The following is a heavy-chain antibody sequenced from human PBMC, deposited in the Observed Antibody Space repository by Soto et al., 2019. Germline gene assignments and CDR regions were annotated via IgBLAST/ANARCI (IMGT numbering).Heavy chain of an antibody. CDR1: GYAFTSYG. CDR2: IAPHSGRT. D-gene: IGHD3-10*01. J-gene: IGHJ4*02. CDR3: ARAATGSYHSAF. Sequence: QVQLVQSGPEVKNPGASVRVSCVASGYAFTSYGVNWVRQAPGQGLEWMGWIAPHSGRTTYLPKFQGRVTMTADVSTNTAYIELRSLKSDDTGIYVVARAATGSYHSAFWGQGTVVTVSS. V-gene: IGHV1-18*04.